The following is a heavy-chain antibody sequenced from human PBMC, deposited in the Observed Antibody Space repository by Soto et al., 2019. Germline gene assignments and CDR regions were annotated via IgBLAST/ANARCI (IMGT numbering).Heavy chain of an antibody. V-gene: IGHV3-74*01. D-gene: IGHD6-19*01. CDR1: GFTFSGNW. Sequence: GGSLRLSCAGSGFTFSGNWMHWVRQDPGKGLVWVSRLNSDGTSANYADAVKGRFTISRDNAKNTLFLQMNSLTAEDTALYYCARGPSGWFGFDYWGQGTLVTVSS. CDR2: LNSDGTSA. CDR3: ARGPSGWFGFDY. J-gene: IGHJ4*02.